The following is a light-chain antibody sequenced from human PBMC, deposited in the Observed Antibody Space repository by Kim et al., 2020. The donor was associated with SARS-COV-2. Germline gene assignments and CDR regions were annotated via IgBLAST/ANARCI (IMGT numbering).Light chain of an antibody. CDR1: SRRSYY. J-gene: IGLJ2*01. CDR3: NSRDTSGNLHVA. Sequence: LRQTVRITCQGDSRRSYYASWYQQKPGHAPVLVIYGKNNRPSGIPGRFSGSISGNTASLIITEAQAEDEADYYCNSRDTSGNLHVAFGGGTQLTVL. CDR2: GKN. V-gene: IGLV3-19*01.